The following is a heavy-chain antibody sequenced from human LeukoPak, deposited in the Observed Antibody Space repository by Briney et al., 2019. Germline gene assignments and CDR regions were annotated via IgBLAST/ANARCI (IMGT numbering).Heavy chain of an antibody. CDR3: ARQNDFRLDY. D-gene: IGHD3-3*01. J-gene: IGHJ4*02. Sequence: GESLKISCKGSGYTFSSYWIGWVRQMPGKGLEWMGIVYPGDSDTRYSPSLQGQVTISVDTSIGTAYLQWSSLKASDTAIYYCARQNDFRLDYWGQGTLVTVSS. CDR2: VYPGDSDT. CDR1: GYTFSSYW. V-gene: IGHV5-51*01.